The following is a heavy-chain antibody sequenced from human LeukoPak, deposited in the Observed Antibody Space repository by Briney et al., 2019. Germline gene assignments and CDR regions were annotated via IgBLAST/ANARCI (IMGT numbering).Heavy chain of an antibody. CDR1: GYTLTELS. CDR2: FDPEDGET. J-gene: IGHJ4*02. D-gene: IGHD6-19*01. CDR3: ATAKAIAVAGLHFDY. V-gene: IGHV1-24*01. Sequence: ASVTVSCKVSGYTLTELSMHWVRQAPGKGLEWMGGFDPEDGETIYAQKFQGRVTMTEDTSTDTANMELSSLRSEDTAVYYCATAKAIAVAGLHFDYWGQGTLVTVSS.